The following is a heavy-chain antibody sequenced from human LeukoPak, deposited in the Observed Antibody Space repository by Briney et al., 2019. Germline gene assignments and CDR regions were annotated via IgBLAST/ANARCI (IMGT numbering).Heavy chain of an antibody. J-gene: IGHJ4*02. CDR1: GGSISSSSYY. CDR2: IYYSGST. V-gene: IGHV4-39*07. Sequence: TPSETLSLTCTVSGGSISSSSYYWGWIRQPPGKGLEWIGSIYYSGSTYYNPSLKSRVTISVDTSKNQFSLKLSSVTAVDTAVYYCARGPGSWSLDYWGQGTLVTVSS. CDR3: ARGPGSWSLDY. D-gene: IGHD6-13*01.